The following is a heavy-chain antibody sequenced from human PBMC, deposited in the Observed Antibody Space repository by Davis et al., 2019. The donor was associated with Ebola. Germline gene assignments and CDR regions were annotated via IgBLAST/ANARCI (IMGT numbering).Heavy chain of an antibody. CDR1: GFTFSSYC. Sequence: GGSLRLSCAASGFTFSSYCMSWVRQAPGKGLEWVANIKQDGREKYYVDSVKGRFTNSRDNATNSLYLQMNSLRAEDKAVYDCARDGSRKAVVTATLPGLYCYYGMDVWGQGTTVTVSS. CDR3: ARDGSRKAVVTATLPGLYCYYGMDV. D-gene: IGHD2-21*02. CDR2: IKQDGREK. J-gene: IGHJ6*02. V-gene: IGHV3-7*03.